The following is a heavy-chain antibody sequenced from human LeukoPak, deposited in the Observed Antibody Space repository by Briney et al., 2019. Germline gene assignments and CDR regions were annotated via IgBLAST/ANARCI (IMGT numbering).Heavy chain of an antibody. Sequence: SETLSLTCTVSGGSISSYYRSWIRQPPGKGLEWIGYIYYSGSTNYNPSLKSRVTISVDTSKNQFSLKLSSVTAADTAVYYCARRGPTDYYDSSGYSVGAFDIWGQGTMVTVSS. V-gene: IGHV4-59*08. D-gene: IGHD3-22*01. CDR1: GGSISSYY. CDR2: IYYSGST. CDR3: ARRGPTDYYDSSGYSVGAFDI. J-gene: IGHJ3*02.